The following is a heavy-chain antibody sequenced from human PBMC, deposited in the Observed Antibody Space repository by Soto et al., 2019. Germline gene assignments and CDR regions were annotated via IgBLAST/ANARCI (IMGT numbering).Heavy chain of an antibody. CDR2: LYWDDDQ. Sequence: QVTLKESGPTLVKPTQTLTLTCTVSGLSLRTTGVGVGWVRQPPGKALEWLALLYWDDDQRYSTSLRSRLTIAKDISEKQVVLTMTNMDTVDTATYYCVQSRCGGDCLEIYSSHAYNGLDVWGQGTTVTVSS. D-gene: IGHD2-21*02. V-gene: IGHV2-5*02. CDR1: GLSLRTTGVG. CDR3: VQSRCGGDCLEIYSSHAYNGLDV. J-gene: IGHJ6*02.